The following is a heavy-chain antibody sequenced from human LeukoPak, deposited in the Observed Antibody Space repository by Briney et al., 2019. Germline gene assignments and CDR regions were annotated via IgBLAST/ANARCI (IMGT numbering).Heavy chain of an antibody. Sequence: GGSLRLSCAASGFTFSSYAVHWVRQAPGKGLEWVAVISYDGSNKYYADSVKGRFTISRDNSKNTLYLQMNSLRAEDTAVYYCAKPLLLAPWGQGTLVTVSS. V-gene: IGHV3-30-3*02. CDR2: ISYDGSNK. CDR1: GFTFSSYA. J-gene: IGHJ5*02. D-gene: IGHD2-15*01. CDR3: AKPLLLAP.